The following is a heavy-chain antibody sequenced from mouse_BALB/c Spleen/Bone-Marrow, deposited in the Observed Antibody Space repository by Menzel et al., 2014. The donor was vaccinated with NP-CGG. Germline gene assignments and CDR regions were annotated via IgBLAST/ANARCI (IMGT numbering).Heavy chain of an antibody. V-gene: IGHV1S81*02. CDR1: GYTFTSYY. D-gene: IGHD2-4*01. J-gene: IGHJ3*01. CDR3: ARGDDYDEEFAY. CDR2: INPSNGGT. Sequence: QVQLQQSGAELVKPGASVKLSCKASGYTFTSYYMYWVKQRPGQGLEWIGGINPSNGGTNFNEKFKSKATLTVDKSSSTAYIHLSSLTSEDSAVYYCARGDDYDEEFAYWGQGTLVTVSA.